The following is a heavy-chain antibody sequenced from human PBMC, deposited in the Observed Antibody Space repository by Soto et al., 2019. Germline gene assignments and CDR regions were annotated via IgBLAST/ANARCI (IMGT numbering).Heavy chain of an antibody. CDR3: AKGIVARGLGYYYYGMDV. J-gene: IGHJ6*02. CDR1: VFTFSSYG. CDR2: ISYDGSNK. V-gene: IGHV3-30*18. D-gene: IGHD6-6*01. Sequence: GALRLSCAASVFTFSSYGMHWVRQAPGKGLEWVAVISYDGSNKYYADSVKGRFTISRDNSKNTLYLQMNSLRAEVTAVYYCAKGIVARGLGYYYYGMDVWGQGTTVTVSS.